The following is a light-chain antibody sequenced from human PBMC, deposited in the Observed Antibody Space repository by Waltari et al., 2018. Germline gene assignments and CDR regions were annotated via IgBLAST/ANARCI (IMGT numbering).Light chain of an antibody. CDR2: ELS. CDR1: NSDVGGYNY. J-gene: IGLJ3*02. Sequence: QSALTQPASVSGSPGQSITISCTGTNSDVGGYNYVSWYQQAPGKAPKLVIYELSNRPSGVSPGFSGSKSGNTASLTISGLQAEDESDYYCASYTSKTTWVFGGGTKLTVL. CDR3: ASYTSKTTWV. V-gene: IGLV2-14*01.